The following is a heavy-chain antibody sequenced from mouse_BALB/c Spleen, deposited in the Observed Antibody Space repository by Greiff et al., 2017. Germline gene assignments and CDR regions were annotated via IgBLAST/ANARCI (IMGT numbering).Heavy chain of an antibody. CDR3: ARGGTMITTWFAY. Sequence: EVQLQQSGPELVKPGASVKIPCKASGYTFTDYNMDWVKQSHGKSLEWIGDINPNNGGTSYNQKFKGKATLTVDKSSSTAYMELRSLTSEDSAVYYCARGGTMITTWFAYWGQGTLVTVSA. J-gene: IGHJ3*01. V-gene: IGHV1-18*01. CDR1: GYTFTDYN. CDR2: INPNNGGT. D-gene: IGHD2-4*01.